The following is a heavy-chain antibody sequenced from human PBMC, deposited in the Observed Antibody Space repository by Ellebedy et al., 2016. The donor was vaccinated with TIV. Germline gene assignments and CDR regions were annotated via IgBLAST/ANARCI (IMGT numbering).Heavy chain of an antibody. Sequence: GSLRLSCSVSGGSITGYYWNWIRQSPGKGLEWIGFVFHNGRSKYNPSLGSRLTLSVDPSKDHFSLRLSSVAAADTALYYCAGVRDGRRPFDYWGQGALVTVSS. CDR2: VFHNGRS. CDR3: AGVRDGRRPFDY. J-gene: IGHJ4*02. V-gene: IGHV4-59*01. CDR1: GGSITGYY. D-gene: IGHD5-24*01.